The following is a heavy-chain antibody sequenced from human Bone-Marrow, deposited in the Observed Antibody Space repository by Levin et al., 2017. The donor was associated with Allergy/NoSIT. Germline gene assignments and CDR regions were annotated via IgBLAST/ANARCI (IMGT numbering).Heavy chain of an antibody. Sequence: SGPTLVKPTQTLTLTCTFSGFSLTSTGVGVGWIRQPPGKALEWPAVIYWNGDERFSPSLKPRLTITTDTFTNQVVLIVTKLDTADTDTDYCVHVRYDLCYAMDVWGQGTTVTVSS. V-gene: IGHV2-5*01. CDR2: IYWNGDE. CDR3: VHVRYDLCYAMDV. CDR1: GFSLTSTGVG. D-gene: IGHD3-3*01. J-gene: IGHJ6*02.